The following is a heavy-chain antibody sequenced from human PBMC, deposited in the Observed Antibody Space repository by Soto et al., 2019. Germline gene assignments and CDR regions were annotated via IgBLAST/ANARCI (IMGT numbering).Heavy chain of an antibody. V-gene: IGHV1-24*01. J-gene: IGHJ5*02. Sequence: QVQLVQSGAEVKKPGASVKVSCKVSGYTLTELSMHWVRQAPGKGLEWMGGFDPEDGETIYAQKFQGRVTMTEDTSTDTAYMELSSLRSEDTAVYYCATVSPWFGELLGRGQRWFDPWGQGTLVTVSS. CDR3: ATVSPWFGELLGRGQRWFDP. D-gene: IGHD3-10*01. CDR1: GYTLTELS. CDR2: FDPEDGET.